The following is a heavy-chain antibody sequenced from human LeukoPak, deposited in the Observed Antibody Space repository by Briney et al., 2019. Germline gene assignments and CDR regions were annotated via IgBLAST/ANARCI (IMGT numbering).Heavy chain of an antibody. D-gene: IGHD2-21*01. J-gene: IGHJ4*02. CDR3: TREIRLFCPFVF. CDR2: IAHDGTR. CDR1: GGSIDSTNY. Sequence: PSETLSLTRGVSGGSIDSTNYWSWVRQAPGKGLEWIGEIAHDGTRNYNPSLRRRVAMSFDRANNYFSLSLTAVTAADMALYYCTREIRLFCPFVFWGQAVMVTVSS. V-gene: IGHV4-4*02.